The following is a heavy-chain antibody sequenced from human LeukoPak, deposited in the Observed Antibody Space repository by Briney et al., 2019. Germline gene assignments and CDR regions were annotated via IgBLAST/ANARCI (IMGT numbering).Heavy chain of an antibody. Sequence: SETLSLTCAVYGGSFSGYYWSWIRQPPGKGLEWIGEINHSGSTNYNPSLKSRVTISVDTSKNQFSLKLSSVTAADTAVYYCARPTDSSGHYDAFDIWGQGTMVTVSS. CDR1: GGSFSGYY. J-gene: IGHJ3*02. CDR2: INHSGST. V-gene: IGHV4-34*01. D-gene: IGHD3-22*01. CDR3: ARPTDSSGHYDAFDI.